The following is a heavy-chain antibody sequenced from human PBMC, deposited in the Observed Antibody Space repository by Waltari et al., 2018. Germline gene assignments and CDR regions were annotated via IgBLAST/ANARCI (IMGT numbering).Heavy chain of an antibody. V-gene: IGHV1-24*01. D-gene: IGHD3-22*01. CDR1: GYTLTELS. Sequence: QVQLVQSGAEVKKPGASVKVSCKVSGYTLTELSLHWVRQAPGKGLEWMGGFDPEDGETIYEQKFQGRVTMTEDTSTDTAYMELSSLRSEDTAVYYCATTGDYYDSSGYRDYWGQGTLVTVSS. J-gene: IGHJ4*02. CDR3: ATTGDYYDSSGYRDY. CDR2: FDPEDGET.